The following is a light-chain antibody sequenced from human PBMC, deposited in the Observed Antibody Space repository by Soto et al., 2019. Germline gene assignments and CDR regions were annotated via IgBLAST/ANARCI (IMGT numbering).Light chain of an antibody. CDR1: ERLSSVY. V-gene: IGKV3-20*01. Sequence: EIVLTQSPCTLSFSPGERVTLSCRASERLSSVYLAWYQQRPGQPPRLLIYGASNRATGIPDRFSGSGSGTDFTLIINRLEPEDVAIYYCQQYGGSPRITFGQGTRLEI. CDR3: QQYGGSPRIT. J-gene: IGKJ5*01. CDR2: GAS.